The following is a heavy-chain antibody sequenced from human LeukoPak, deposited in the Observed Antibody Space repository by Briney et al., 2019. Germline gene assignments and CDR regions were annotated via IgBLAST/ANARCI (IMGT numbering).Heavy chain of an antibody. V-gene: IGHV1-2*02. CDR2: INPNSGDT. CDR1: GYTFTGYY. Sequence: ASVKVPCKASGYTFTGYYMHWVRQAPGQGLEWMGSINPNSGDTNYAQKFQGRVTMTRDTSISTTYMELSSLTSDDTAVYYCARAGTGYDNWGQGTLVTVSS. D-gene: IGHD3/OR15-3a*01. J-gene: IGHJ4*02. CDR3: ARAGTGYDN.